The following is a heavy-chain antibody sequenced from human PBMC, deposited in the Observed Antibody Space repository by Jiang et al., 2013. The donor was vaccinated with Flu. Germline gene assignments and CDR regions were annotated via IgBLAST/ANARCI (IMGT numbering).Heavy chain of an antibody. Sequence: TLTLTCTFSGFSLDTHSMCVSWIRQPPGKALEWLARIDWDGDKFYNTSLETRLTISRDTSKNEVVLTMTNVDPVDTATYYCARMQPLRTTAYYFDFWGQGTLITVSS. J-gene: IGHJ4*02. V-gene: IGHV2-70*16. D-gene: IGHD4-11*01. CDR2: IDWDGDK. CDR1: GFSLDTHSMC. CDR3: ARMQPLRTTAYYFDF.